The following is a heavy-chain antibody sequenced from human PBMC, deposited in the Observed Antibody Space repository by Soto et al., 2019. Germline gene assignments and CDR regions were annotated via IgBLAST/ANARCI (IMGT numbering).Heavy chain of an antibody. CDR3: AREGYCSGGSCPGGWFDP. CDR1: GGTFSSYT. D-gene: IGHD2-15*01. CDR2: IIPILGIA. J-gene: IGHJ5*02. Sequence: SVKVSCKASGGTFSSYTISWVRQAPGQGLEWMGRIIPILGIANYAQKFQGRVTITADKSTSTAYMELSSLRSEDTAVYYCAREGYCSGGSCPGGWFDPWGQGTLVTVSS. V-gene: IGHV1-69*04.